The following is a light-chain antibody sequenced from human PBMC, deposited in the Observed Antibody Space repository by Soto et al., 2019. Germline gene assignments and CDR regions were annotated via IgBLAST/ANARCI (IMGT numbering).Light chain of an antibody. CDR1: QSISTW. V-gene: IGKV1-5*01. Sequence: DIEMTQSPSTLSLSIGDRVTLTCRASQSISTWLAGYQQKPGNAPKLLLYVASSLKSAVPARFSGSGSETEFTLTISRLQPDDFATYYCQQYDIFSRSFGEGTKVEIK. J-gene: IGKJ4*01. CDR2: VAS. CDR3: QQYDIFSRS.